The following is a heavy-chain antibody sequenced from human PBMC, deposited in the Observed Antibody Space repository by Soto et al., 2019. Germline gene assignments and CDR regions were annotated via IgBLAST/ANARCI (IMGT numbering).Heavy chain of an antibody. CDR3: ARDIGSFAYGEGY. J-gene: IGHJ4*02. D-gene: IGHD3-10*01. CDR2: VYSSGTT. CDR1: GGSINSYW. V-gene: IGHV4-4*07. Sequence: AETLSLTCSVSGGSINSYWWSWIRQPAGKGLEWIGRVYSSGTTDYNPSLNSRATMSVETSKNQFSLKLSSVPAADTAVYYFARDIGSFAYGEGYWGQGIQVPVSS.